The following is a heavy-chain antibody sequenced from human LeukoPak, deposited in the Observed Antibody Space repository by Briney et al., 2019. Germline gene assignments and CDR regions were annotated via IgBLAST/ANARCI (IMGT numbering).Heavy chain of an antibody. J-gene: IGHJ3*02. D-gene: IGHD6-13*01. CDR2: IYYSGST. Sequence: SETLSLTCTVSGGSISSYYWSWIRQPPGKGLEWIGYIYYSGSTNYNPSLKSRVTMSVDTSKNQFSLKLSSVTAADTAVYYCAREAIAYDAFDIWGQGTMVTVSS. CDR3: AREAIAYDAFDI. CDR1: GGSISSYY. V-gene: IGHV4-59*12.